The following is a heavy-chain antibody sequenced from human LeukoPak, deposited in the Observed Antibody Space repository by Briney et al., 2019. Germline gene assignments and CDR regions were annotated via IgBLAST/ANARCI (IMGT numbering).Heavy chain of an antibody. CDR3: AKARGEQNGGSNY. J-gene: IGHJ4*02. CDR1: GFTFNRCW. CDR2: ISGSGGSI. Sequence: GGSLRLSCVVSGFTFNRCWMNWVRQAPGRGLEWVSSISGSGGSIYYADSVKGRFTISRDNSKNTLYLQMNSLRAEDTAVYYCAKARGEQNGGSNYWGQGTQVIVSS. V-gene: IGHV3-23*01. D-gene: IGHD2-15*01.